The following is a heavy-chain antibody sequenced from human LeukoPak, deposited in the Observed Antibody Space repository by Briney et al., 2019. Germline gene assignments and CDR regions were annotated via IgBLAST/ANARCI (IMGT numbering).Heavy chain of an antibody. CDR2: ISSSSTYT. J-gene: IGHJ5*02. D-gene: IGHD5-18*01. V-gene: IGHV3-21*01. CDR1: GFTFSSYS. Sequence: GGSLRLSCAASGFTFSSYSMNWVRQAPGKGLEWVSSISSSSTYTYYADSVKGRFTISRDNAKNSLYLQMNNLRAEDTAVYYCARDRGKRVETSMVGFPWGQGTLVTVSS. CDR3: ARDRGKRVETSMVGFP.